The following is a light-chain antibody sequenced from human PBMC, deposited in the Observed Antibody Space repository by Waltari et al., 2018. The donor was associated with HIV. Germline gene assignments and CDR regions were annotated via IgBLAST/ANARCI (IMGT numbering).Light chain of an antibody. CDR2: EVS. Sequence: QSALTQPPSASGSPGQSVTISCTGTSSDVGGYNYVSWYQQHPGKAPKLMIYEVSKRPSAVPVRLSGCESGNTVFLTVSGLQADYEADYYCSSYAGSNQYVVCGGGTKLTVL. V-gene: IGLV2-8*01. CDR1: SSDVGGYNY. J-gene: IGLJ2*01. CDR3: SSYAGSNQYVV.